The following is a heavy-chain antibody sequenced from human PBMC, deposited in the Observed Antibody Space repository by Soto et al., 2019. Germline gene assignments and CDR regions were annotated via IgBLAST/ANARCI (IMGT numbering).Heavy chain of an antibody. CDR1: GFGFSAYW. Sequence: GSLRLSCAASGFGFSAYWMHWVRQAPGKGLVWVSSIKTDGSDTSYADSVKGRFTISRDNTKNTLYLEMNSLRAEDTAVYYCTRDDYRVLDVGGKGTSVPVSS. CDR3: TRDDYRVLDV. D-gene: IGHD3-10*01. J-gene: IGHJ6*04. V-gene: IGHV3-74*01. CDR2: IKTDGSDT.